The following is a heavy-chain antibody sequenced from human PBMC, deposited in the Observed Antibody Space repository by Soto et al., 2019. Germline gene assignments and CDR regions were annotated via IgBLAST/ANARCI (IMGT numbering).Heavy chain of an antibody. D-gene: IGHD6-19*01. CDR1: GFTFDDYT. CDR2: ISWDGGST. V-gene: IGHV3-43*01. CDR3: AKDSGWGEYYYYGMDV. J-gene: IGHJ6*02. Sequence: GGSLRLSCAASGFTFDDYTMHWVRQAPGKGLEWVSLISWDGGSTYYADSVKGRFTISSDNSKNSLYLQMNSLRTEDTALYYCAKDSGWGEYYYYGMDVWGQGTTVTVSS.